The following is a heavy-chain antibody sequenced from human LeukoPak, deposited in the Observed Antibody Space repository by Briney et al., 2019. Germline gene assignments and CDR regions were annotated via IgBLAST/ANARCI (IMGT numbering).Heavy chain of an antibody. CDR2: ITQDGSEE. CDR3: ARGGLATIYNWFDP. Sequence: PGGSLRLSCEASGFTFNIYWMSWVRQAPGKGLEWVANITQDGSEEYYVDSVKGRFTISRDNAKTSLYLQMNSLRAEDTAVYYCARGGLATIYNWFDPWGQGTLVTVSS. J-gene: IGHJ5*02. CDR1: GFTFNIYW. D-gene: IGHD5-24*01. V-gene: IGHV3-7*01.